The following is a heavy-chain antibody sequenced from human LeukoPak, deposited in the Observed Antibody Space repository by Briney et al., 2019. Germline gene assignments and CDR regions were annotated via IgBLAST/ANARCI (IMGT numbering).Heavy chain of an antibody. J-gene: IGHJ4*02. D-gene: IGHD1-20*01. Sequence: ASVKVSCKASGYTFISYYIHWVRQAPGQGLEWMGLINPSSGNTPYAQPFKGRVTMTRDTSTSTVYMELSSLRSEDTAVYYCARHSLIGTTPFDYWGQGTLVTVPS. V-gene: IGHV1-46*01. CDR1: GYTFISYY. CDR3: ARHSLIGTTPFDY. CDR2: INPSSGNT.